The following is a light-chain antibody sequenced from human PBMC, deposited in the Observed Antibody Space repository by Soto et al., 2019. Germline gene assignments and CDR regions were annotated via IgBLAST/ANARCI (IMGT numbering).Light chain of an antibody. CDR3: LQHSDYTFT. CDR2: SAS. Sequence: EIQRTQSPSSMSASVGDRVTITCRASQGIRDALGWYQQKPGKVPKRLIYSASSLQSGVPSRFSGSGSETEFNLTISSLQPEEFATYDCLQHSDYTFTVGQGTKVDIK. CDR1: QGIRDA. V-gene: IGKV1-17*01. J-gene: IGKJ3*01.